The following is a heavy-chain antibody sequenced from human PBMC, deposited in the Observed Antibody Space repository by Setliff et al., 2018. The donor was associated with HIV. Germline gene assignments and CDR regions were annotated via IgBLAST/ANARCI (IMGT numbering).Heavy chain of an antibody. D-gene: IGHD3-10*01. J-gene: IGHJ4*02. V-gene: IGHV1-46*01. CDR2: INPSGGST. CDR1: GYTFTSYG. CDR3: ARDTGGRITMVRGVMGALDY. Sequence: ASVKVSCKASGYTFTSYGISWVRQAPGQGLEWMGIINPSGGSTSYAQKFQGRVTMTRDTSTSTVYMELSSLRSEDTAVYYCARDTGGRITMVRGVMGALDYWGQGTLVTVSS.